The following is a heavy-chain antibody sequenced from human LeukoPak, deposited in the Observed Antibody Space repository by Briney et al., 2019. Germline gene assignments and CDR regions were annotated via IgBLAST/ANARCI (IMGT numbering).Heavy chain of an antibody. Sequence: PGGSLRLSCVASGFTFIIYAMSWVRQAPGKGLEWVSVISGSGGSTYHADSVKGRFTISIDNSKNTLFLQMNSLRAEDTAVYYSANTGRGTTTFHYFDYWGQGTLVTVSS. D-gene: IGHD1-26*01. CDR1: GFTFIIYA. CDR2: ISGSGGST. V-gene: IGHV3-23*01. CDR3: ANTGRGTTTFHYFDY. J-gene: IGHJ4*02.